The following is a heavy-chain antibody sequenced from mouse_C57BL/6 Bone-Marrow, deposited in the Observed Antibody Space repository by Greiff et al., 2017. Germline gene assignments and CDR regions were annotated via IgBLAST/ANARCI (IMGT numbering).Heavy chain of an antibody. V-gene: IGHV1-64*01. CDR3: ARGGGSSFAY. CDR2: IHPNSGST. J-gene: IGHJ3*01. Sequence: QVQLQQPGAELVKPGASVKLSCKASGYTFTSYWMHWVKQRPGQGLEWIGMIHPNSGSTNYNEKFKSKATLTVDKSSSTAYMQLSSLTSEASAVYYWARGGGSSFAYWGQGTLVTVSA. D-gene: IGHD1-1*01. CDR1: GYTFTSYW.